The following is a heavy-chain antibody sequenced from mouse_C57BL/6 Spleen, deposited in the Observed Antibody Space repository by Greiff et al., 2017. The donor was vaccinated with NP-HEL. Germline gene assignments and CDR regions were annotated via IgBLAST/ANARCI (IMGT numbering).Heavy chain of an antibody. V-gene: IGHV1-52*01. Sequence: QVQLQQPGAELVRPGSSVKLSCKASGYTFTSYWMHWVKQRPIQGLEWIGNIDPSDSETHYNQKFKDKATLTVDKSSSTAYMQLSSLTSEDSAVYSGARSVRCYYGSSYVYAMDYWGQGTSVTVSS. CDR3: ARSVRCYYGSSYVYAMDY. CDR1: GYTFTSYW. D-gene: IGHD1-1*01. J-gene: IGHJ4*01. CDR2: IDPSDSET.